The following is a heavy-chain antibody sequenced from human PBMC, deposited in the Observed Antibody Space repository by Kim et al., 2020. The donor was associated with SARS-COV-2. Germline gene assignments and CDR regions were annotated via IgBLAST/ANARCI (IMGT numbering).Heavy chain of an antibody. Sequence: SETLSLTCTVSGGSISSRSYYWGWIRQPPGKGLEWIGSIYHSGSTYYNPSLKSRVTISVDTSKNQFSLKLSSVTAADTAVYYCARQNSVDWDGDYYSYYGMDVWGQGTTVTVSS. J-gene: IGHJ6*02. CDR3: ARQNSVDWDGDYYSYYGMDV. D-gene: IGHD3-9*01. CDR2: IYHSGST. CDR1: GGSISSRSYY. V-gene: IGHV4-39*01.